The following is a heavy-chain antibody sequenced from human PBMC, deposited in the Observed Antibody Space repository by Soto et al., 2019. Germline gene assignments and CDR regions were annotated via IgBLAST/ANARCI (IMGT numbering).Heavy chain of an antibody. CDR2: ISSNGGST. J-gene: IGHJ4*02. CDR3: VKGSLSITMVRGVSFDY. CDR1: GFTFSSYA. Sequence: GGSLRLSCSASGFTFSSYAMHWVRQAPGKGLEYVSAISSNGGSTYYADSVKGRFTISRDNSKNTLYLQMSSLRAEDTAVYYCVKGSLSITMVRGVSFDYWGQGTLVTVSS. V-gene: IGHV3-64D*08. D-gene: IGHD3-10*01.